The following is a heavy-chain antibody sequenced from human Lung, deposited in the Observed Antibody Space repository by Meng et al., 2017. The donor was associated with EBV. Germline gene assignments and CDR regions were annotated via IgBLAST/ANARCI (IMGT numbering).Heavy chain of an antibody. CDR1: EYTFTNSY. V-gene: IGHV1-46*01. D-gene: IGHD4-23*01. CDR3: ARGDGGNGSDY. CDR2: INPSGGST. J-gene: IGHJ4*02. Sequence: QVQLVQAEAEVKKPGASVKVSCKASEYTFTNSYMHWVRQAPGQGLEWMGVINPSGGSTNYAQKFQGRLTMTRDTSTSTVYMELSSLRSEDTAVYYCARGDGGNGSDYWGQGTLVTVSS.